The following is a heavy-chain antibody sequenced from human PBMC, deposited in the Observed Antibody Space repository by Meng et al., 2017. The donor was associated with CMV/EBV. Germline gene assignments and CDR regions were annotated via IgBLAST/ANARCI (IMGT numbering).Heavy chain of an antibody. J-gene: IGHJ1*01. CDR3: ARTGHPNYYDSTSYYTEYFQY. CDR2: IYYSGNP. V-gene: IGHV4-31*02. D-gene: IGHD3-22*01. CDR1: GYY. Sequence: GYYWSWIRQHPEKGLEWIGYIYYSGNPYYNPSLKSRVTISVDTSKDQFSLRLISVTAADTAVYYCARTGHPNYYDSTSYYTEYFQYWGQGSLVTVSS.